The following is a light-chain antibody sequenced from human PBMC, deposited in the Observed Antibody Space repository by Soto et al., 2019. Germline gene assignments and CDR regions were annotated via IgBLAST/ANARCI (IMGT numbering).Light chain of an antibody. J-gene: IGLJ1*01. V-gene: IGLV2-23*01. Sequence: ALTQPASVSGSPGQSITISCTGTSSDVGSYNFVSWYRQHPGKAPKLMIYEGTKRPSGVSNRFSGSKSGYTASLTISGLQTEDEADYYCCSYAGSSTYVCGTGTKVTVL. CDR1: SSDVGSYNF. CDR3: CSYAGSSTYV. CDR2: EGT.